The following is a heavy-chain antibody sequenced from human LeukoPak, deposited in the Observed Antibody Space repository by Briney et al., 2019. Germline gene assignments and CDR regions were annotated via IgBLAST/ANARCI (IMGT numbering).Heavy chain of an antibody. Sequence: GASVTVSCNASGYTFTSYYMHWVRQAPGQGLEWMGIINPSGGSTSYAQKFPGRVTMTRDESTSKVYMVLSSLRSEDTAVYYCARGREWLFDLEYYGMDVWGQGTTVTVSS. D-gene: IGHD5-12*01. CDR3: ARGREWLFDLEYYGMDV. V-gene: IGHV1-46*01. CDR2: INPSGGST. J-gene: IGHJ6*02. CDR1: GYTFTSYY.